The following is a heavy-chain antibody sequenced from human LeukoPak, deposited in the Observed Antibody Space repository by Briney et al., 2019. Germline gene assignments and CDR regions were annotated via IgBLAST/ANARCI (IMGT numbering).Heavy chain of an antibody. Sequence: GGSLRLSCAASGFTFSSYWMHWVRQAPGKGLMWVSQISTDGSQTFYADSVKGRFTISRDNAKNTLFLQMDSLRPEDTAVYYCVRSLRSADFWGQGTLVTVSS. CDR1: GFTFSSYW. V-gene: IGHV3-74*01. J-gene: IGHJ4*02. CDR3: VRSLRSADF. CDR2: ISTDGSQT.